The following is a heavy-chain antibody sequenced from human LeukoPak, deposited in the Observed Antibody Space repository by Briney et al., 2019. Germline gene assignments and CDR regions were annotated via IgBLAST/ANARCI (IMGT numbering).Heavy chain of an antibody. CDR3: ARVGVVESSGYHDYYFDF. CDR2: IYSSGST. J-gene: IGHJ4*02. CDR1: GGTMTNYY. Sequence: SETLSLTCTVSGGTMTNYYWSWIRQPAGKELEWIGRIYSSGSTNYNPSLKSRVAMSVDTSKNQFSLNLTSVTVADMAVYFCARVGVVESSGYHDYYFDFWGQGSLVTVSS. V-gene: IGHV4-4*07. D-gene: IGHD3-22*01.